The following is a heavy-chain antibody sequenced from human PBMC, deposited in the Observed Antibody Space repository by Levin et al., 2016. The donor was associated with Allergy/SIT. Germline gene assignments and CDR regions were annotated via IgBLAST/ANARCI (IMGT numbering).Heavy chain of an antibody. V-gene: IGHV5-51*01. CDR3: ARRRYTGSNSYYYGMDV. J-gene: IGHJ6*02. Sequence: VRQMPGKGLEWMGSIFPGDSKTRYSPSFQGQVTISADRSISTAYLQWSSLKASGTAMYYCARRRYTGSNSYYYGMDVWGQGTTVTVSS. CDR2: IFPGDSKT. D-gene: IGHD1-26*01.